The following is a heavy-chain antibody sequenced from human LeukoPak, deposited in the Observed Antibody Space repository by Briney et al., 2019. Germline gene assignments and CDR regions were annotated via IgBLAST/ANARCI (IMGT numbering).Heavy chain of an antibody. CDR2: ISSSSSTM. V-gene: IGHV3-48*01. CDR3: ARDPRDDYNSRIFDI. Sequence: PGGSLRLSCAASGFTFSSYSMNWVRQAPGKGLEWVSYISSSSSTMYYADSVEGRFTISRDNAKNSLYLQMNSLRAEDTAVYYCARDPRDDYNSRIFDIWGLGTMVTVSS. CDR1: GFTFSSYS. J-gene: IGHJ3*02. D-gene: IGHD5-24*01.